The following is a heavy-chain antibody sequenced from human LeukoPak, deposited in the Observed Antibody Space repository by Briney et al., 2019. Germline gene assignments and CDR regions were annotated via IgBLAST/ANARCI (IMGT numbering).Heavy chain of an antibody. CDR1: GFTFSSYS. J-gene: IGHJ6*03. Sequence: PGGSLRLSCAASGFTFSSYSMNWVRQAPGKGLEWVSSINSSSGYIYYADSVKGRFTISRDNAKNSLYLQMNSLRAEDTAVYYCARDATMVPLYYYYYMDVWGKGTTVTVSS. CDR2: INSSSGYI. D-gene: IGHD3-10*01. CDR3: ARDATMVPLYYYYYMDV. V-gene: IGHV3-21*01.